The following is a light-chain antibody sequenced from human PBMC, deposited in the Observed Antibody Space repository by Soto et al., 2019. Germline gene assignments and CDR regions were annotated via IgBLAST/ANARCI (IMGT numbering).Light chain of an antibody. J-gene: IGLJ2*01. CDR3: SSYSARSALV. Sequence: QSALTQPASVSGSPGQSITISCAGTGADIGAFNYVSWYQHHPGKAPKLLIYDVSDRPSGVSTRFSASKSANTASLTISGLQADDEADYYCSSYSARSALVFGGGTKLTVL. CDR2: DVS. V-gene: IGLV2-14*03. CDR1: GADIGAFNY.